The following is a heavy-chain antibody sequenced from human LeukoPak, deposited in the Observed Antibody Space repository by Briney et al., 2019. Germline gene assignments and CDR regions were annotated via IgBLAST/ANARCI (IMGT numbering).Heavy chain of an antibody. D-gene: IGHD1-26*01. J-gene: IGHJ4*02. Sequence: GGSLRLSCTVSGFTVSSNSMSWVRQAPGKGLEWVSFIYSDNTHYSDSVKGRFTISRDNAKNSLYLQMNSLRAEDTAVYYCARDGGEWELDYWGQGTLVTVSS. V-gene: IGHV3-53*01. CDR1: GFTVSSNS. CDR2: IYSDNT. CDR3: ARDGGEWELDY.